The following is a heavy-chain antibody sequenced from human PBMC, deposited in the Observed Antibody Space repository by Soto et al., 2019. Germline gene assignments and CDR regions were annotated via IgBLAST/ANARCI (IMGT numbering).Heavy chain of an antibody. CDR1: GYVFTRNA. Sequence: QVQLVQSEAEVKKPGASVKVSCKASGYVFTRNAMHWVRQAPGQRLEWMGWINNENGNIKYSQNFQGRVTITWDTSASTTYMELSGLRSEDTAVYFCARQQRGEYDFDYWGQGTLVTVSS. V-gene: IGHV1-3*04. CDR3: ARQQRGEYDFDY. CDR2: INNENGNI. D-gene: IGHD6-13*01. J-gene: IGHJ4*02.